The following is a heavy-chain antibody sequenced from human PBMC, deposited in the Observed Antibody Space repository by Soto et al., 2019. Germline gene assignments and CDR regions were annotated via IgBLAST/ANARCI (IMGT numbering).Heavy chain of an antibody. J-gene: IGHJ4*02. CDR3: ARPDTVGATVFDY. D-gene: IGHD1-26*01. CDR1: GFTFSSYA. CDR2: ISYDGSNK. Sequence: QVQLVESGGGVVQPGRSLRLSCAASGFTFSSYAMHWVRQAPGKGLEWVAVISYDGSNKYYADSVKGRFTISRDNSKNTLYLQMNSLRAEDTAVYYCARPDTVGATVFDYWVQGTLVTVSS. V-gene: IGHV3-30-3*01.